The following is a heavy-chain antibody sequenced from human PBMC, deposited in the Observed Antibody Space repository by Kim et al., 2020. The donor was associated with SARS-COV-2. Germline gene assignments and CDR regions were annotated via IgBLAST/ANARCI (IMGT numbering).Heavy chain of an antibody. V-gene: IGHV3-73*01. CDR3: TRLREAIAVAGRNWFDP. D-gene: IGHD6-19*01. J-gene: IGHJ5*02. CDR1: GFTFSGSA. CDR2: IRSKANSYAT. Sequence: GGSLRLSCAASGFTFSGSAMHWVRQASGKGLEWVGRIRSKANSYATAYAASVKGRFTISRDDSKNTAYLQMNSLKTEDTAVYYCTRLREAIAVAGRNWFDPWGQGTLVTVSS.